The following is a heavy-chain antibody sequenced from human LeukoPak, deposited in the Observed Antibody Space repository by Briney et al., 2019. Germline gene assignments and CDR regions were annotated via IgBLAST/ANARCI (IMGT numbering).Heavy chain of an antibody. CDR1: GGTFSSYA. V-gene: IGHV1-69*13. CDR2: IIPIFGTA. D-gene: IGHD4-11*01. Sequence: SVKVSCKASGGTFSSYAISWVRQAPGQGLEWMGGIIPIFGTANYAQKFQGRVTITADESTSTAYMELNSLRSEDTAVYYCARHSYSNSPFDYWGQGTLVTVSS. J-gene: IGHJ4*02. CDR3: ARHSYSNSPFDY.